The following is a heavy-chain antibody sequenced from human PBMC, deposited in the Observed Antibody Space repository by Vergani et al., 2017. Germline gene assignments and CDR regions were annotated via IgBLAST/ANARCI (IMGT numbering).Heavy chain of an antibody. CDR3: TTDRYYYDSSGYSRRDY. D-gene: IGHD3-22*01. V-gene: IGHV3-21*01. CDR2: ISSSSSYI. CDR1: GFTFSSYS. J-gene: IGHJ4*02. Sequence: VQLVESGGGLVKPGGSLRLSCAASGFTFSSYSMNWARQAPGKGLEWVSSISSSSSYIYYADSVKGRFTISRDNAKNSLYLQMNSLRAEDTAVYYCTTDRYYYDSSGYSRRDYWGQGTLVTVSS.